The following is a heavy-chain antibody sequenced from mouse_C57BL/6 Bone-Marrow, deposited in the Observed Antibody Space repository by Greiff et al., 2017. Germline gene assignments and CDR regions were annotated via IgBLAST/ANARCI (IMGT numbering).Heavy chain of an antibody. CDR3: ARRDYDETWFAY. J-gene: IGHJ3*01. Sequence: VQLQQPGAELVMPGASVKLSCKASGYTFTSYWMHWVKQRPGQGLEWIGEIDPSDSYTNYNHKFTGKSTLTVDKSSSTAYMQLSSLTSEDSAVYYCARRDYDETWFAYWGQGTLVTVSA. CDR1: GYTFTSYW. V-gene: IGHV1-69*01. D-gene: IGHD2-4*01. CDR2: IDPSDSYT.